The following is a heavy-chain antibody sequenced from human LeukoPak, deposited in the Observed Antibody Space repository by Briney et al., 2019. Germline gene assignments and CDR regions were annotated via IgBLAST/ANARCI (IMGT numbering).Heavy chain of an antibody. CDR1: GFMFTTYW. CDR2: IYPGDSDT. J-gene: IGHJ4*02. CDR3: VRQSYDILTGYSERAFDF. Sequence: GESLKISCEGSGFMFTTYWIGWVRQMPGKGLEWMGIIYPGDSDTRYSPSFQGQVTISADKSINTAYLQWSSLKASDTALYYCVRQSYDILTGYSERAFDFWGQGTLVTVSS. D-gene: IGHD3-9*01. V-gene: IGHV5-51*01.